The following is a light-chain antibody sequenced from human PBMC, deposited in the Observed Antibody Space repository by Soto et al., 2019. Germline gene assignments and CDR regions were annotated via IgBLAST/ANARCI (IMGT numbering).Light chain of an antibody. CDR3: QQYNSYPWT. V-gene: IGKV1-5*01. J-gene: IGKJ1*01. CDR2: HAS. CDR1: QFISSW. Sequence: DIQMTQSPSTLSASVGDRVTITCRASQFISSWLAWYQQKPGKVPKLLIFHASNWESGVPSRFSGRGSGTEFTLTISSLLPNDFATYYCQQYNSYPWTFGQGTKVEI.